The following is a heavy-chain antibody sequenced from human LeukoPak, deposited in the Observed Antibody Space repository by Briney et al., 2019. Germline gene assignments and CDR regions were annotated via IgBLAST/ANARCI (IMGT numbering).Heavy chain of an antibody. Sequence: GASVKVSCKASGYTFTGYYMHWVRPAPGQGLEWMGRINPNSGGTNYAQKFQGRVTMTRDTSISTAYMELSRLRSDDTAVYYCARGYPSYYYYGMDVWGQGTTVTVSS. D-gene: IGHD5-18*01. V-gene: IGHV1-2*06. J-gene: IGHJ6*02. CDR3: ARGYPSYYYYGMDV. CDR1: GYTFTGYY. CDR2: INPNSGGT.